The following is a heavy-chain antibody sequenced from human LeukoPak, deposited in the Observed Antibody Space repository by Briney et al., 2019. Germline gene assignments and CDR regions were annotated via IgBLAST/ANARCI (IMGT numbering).Heavy chain of an antibody. D-gene: IGHD3-22*01. CDR3: AKDRPNYYGSNGHYYRRDGDY. CDR1: GFTVSSNY. V-gene: IGHV3-53*01. J-gene: IGHJ4*02. CDR2: IYSGGST. Sequence: GSLRLSCAASGFTVSSNYMSWVRQAPGKGLEWVSVIYSGGSTYYADSVKGRFTISRDNSKNTLYLQMNSLRAEDTAIYYCAKDRPNYYGSNGHYYRRDGDYWGQGTLVTVSS.